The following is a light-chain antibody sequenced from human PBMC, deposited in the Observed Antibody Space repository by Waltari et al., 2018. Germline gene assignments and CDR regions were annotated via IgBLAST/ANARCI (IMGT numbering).Light chain of an antibody. CDR3: QQYNNWPLLT. Sequence: EIVMTQSTATLSVSPGERATLSCRASQSVSSNLAWYQQKPGQAPRPLIYGASTRATGIPARFSGSGSGTEFTLTISSLQSEDFAVYYCQQYNNWPLLTFGGGTKVEIK. CDR2: GAS. V-gene: IGKV3-15*01. J-gene: IGKJ4*01. CDR1: QSVSSN.